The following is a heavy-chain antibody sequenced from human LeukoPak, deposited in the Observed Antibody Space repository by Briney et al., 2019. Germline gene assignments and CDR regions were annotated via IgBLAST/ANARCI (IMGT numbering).Heavy chain of an antibody. J-gene: IGHJ3*02. CDR1: GDTVSTNSAA. CDR3: ARVVLVTPAFDI. CDR2: TYYRSKWYN. Sequence: SQTLSLTCAISGDTVSTNSAAWNWIRQSPARGLEWLGRTYYRSKWYNDYAVSVKSRITINPDTSKNQFSLQLNSVTPEDTAVYYCARVVLVTPAFDIWGQGTMVTVSS. V-gene: IGHV6-1*01. D-gene: IGHD4-23*01.